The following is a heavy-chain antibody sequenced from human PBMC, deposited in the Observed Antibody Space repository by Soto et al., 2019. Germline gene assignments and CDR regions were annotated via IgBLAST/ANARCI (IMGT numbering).Heavy chain of an antibody. CDR2: IYSSGST. Sequence: GSLRLSCXASGFTVSRNYMNWVRQAPGKGLAWDSVIYSSGSTYYADSVKGRFTISRDNSKNTLYLQMNSRRAEDTAVYYCARSGSFLGPFDYWGQGTLVTVSS. D-gene: IGHD1-26*01. V-gene: IGHV3-53*01. CDR1: GFTVSRNY. CDR3: ARSGSFLGPFDY. J-gene: IGHJ4*02.